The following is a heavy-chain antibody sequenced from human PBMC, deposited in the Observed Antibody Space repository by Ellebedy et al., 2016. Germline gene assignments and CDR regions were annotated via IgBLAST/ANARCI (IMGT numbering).Heavy chain of an antibody. Sequence: SETLSLTCAVSGDSISSFNFYWGWIRQPPGTGPEWIGSISYSGRTNYNPSLKSRVTISVDTSKNHFSLNLSSVTAADTAVYYCARSYYDSSGSLRTFDFWGQGTLVTVSS. J-gene: IGHJ4*02. D-gene: IGHD3-22*01. V-gene: IGHV4-39*02. CDR1: GDSISSFNFY. CDR3: ARSYYDSSGSLRTFDF. CDR2: ISYSGRT.